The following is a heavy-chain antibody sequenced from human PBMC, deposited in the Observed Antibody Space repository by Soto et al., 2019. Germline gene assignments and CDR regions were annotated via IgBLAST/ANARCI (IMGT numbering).Heavy chain of an antibody. V-gene: IGHV3-64D*06. D-gene: IGHD3-3*01. J-gene: IGHJ4*02. Sequence: GSLRLSGSASGLTFNDNALHWVRQAAGKGLKYVSSITSNGGSTFYAESVKGRYTISRDKYNNNIYLQRNSLRVEDTVVYYGVEDRFVNYWGQGARVTV. CDR2: ITSNGGST. CDR3: VEDRFVNY. CDR1: GLTFNDNA.